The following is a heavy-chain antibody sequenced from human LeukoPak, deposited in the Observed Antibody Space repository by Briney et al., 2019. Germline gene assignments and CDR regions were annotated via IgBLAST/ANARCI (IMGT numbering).Heavy chain of an antibody. CDR2: IYYTGST. J-gene: IGHJ5*02. D-gene: IGHD2-21*01. CDR3: AREPTYSRFDP. CDR1: GDPISSYY. V-gene: IGHV4-59*12. Sequence: SETLSLTCTVSGDPISSYYWSWIQHPPGKGLEWIGYIYYTGSTNYNPSLESRVIISVDRSKSQFSLKLSAVTAADTAVYYCAREPTYSRFDPWGQGTLVTVSS.